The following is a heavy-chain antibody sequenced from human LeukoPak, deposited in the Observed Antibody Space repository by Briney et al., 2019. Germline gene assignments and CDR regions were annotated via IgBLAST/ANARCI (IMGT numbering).Heavy chain of an antibody. CDR3: ASRSSGYSASFDY. Sequence: SETLSLTCTVSGGSISSYYWSWIRQPPGKGLEWIGWIYYSGSTNYNPSLKSRVTVSVDTSKNQFSLKLSSVTAADTAVYYCASRSSGYSASFDYWGQGTLVTVSS. V-gene: IGHV4-59*08. J-gene: IGHJ4*02. D-gene: IGHD3-22*01. CDR2: IYYSGST. CDR1: GGSISSYY.